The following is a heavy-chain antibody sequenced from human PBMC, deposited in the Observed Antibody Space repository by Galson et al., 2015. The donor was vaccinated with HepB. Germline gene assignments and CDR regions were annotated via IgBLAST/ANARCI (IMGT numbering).Heavy chain of an antibody. J-gene: IGHJ5*02. CDR2: INGRGSTR. Sequence: SLRLSCAGSGFIFRHHAMAWIRQAPGKGLEWVSGINGRGSTRSYSDAVKGRFSISRDNSKDTVFLQMDNLRAEDTAVYYRAKEGSWFGGDWFDPWGRGALVTVS. CDR3: AKEGSWFGGDWFDP. D-gene: IGHD3-16*01. CDR1: GFIFRHHA. V-gene: IGHV3-23*01.